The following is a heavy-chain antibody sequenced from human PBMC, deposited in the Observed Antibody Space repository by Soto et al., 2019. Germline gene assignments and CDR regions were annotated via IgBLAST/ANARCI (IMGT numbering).Heavy chain of an antibody. CDR3: ARINXPMYYDFWSGYGDGMDV. CDR2: ISSSSSYI. D-gene: IGHD3-3*01. CDR1: GFTFSSYS. Sequence: PGGSLRLSCEASGFTFSSYSMNWVRQAPGKGLEWVSSISSSSSYIYYADSVKGRFTISRDNAKNSLDLQMNSLRAEDTAVYYCARINXPMYYDFWSGYGDGMDVWGQGTTVTVSS. V-gene: IGHV3-21*01. J-gene: IGHJ6*02.